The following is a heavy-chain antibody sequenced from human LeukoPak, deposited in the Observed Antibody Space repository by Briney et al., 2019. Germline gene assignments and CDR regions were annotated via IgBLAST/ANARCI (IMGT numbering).Heavy chain of an antibody. D-gene: IGHD3-10*01. CDR2: TIPIFGTA. CDR3: ASLAVSHSGSGRYAKMYAFDV. Sequence: SVKVSCKASGYTFASYGISWVRQAPGQGLEWMGGTIPIFGTANYAQKFQGRVTITTDESTSTAYMELSSLRSEDTAVYYWASLAVSHSGSGRYAKMYAFDVLGQETMVTVS. V-gene: IGHV1-69*05. CDR1: GYTFASYG. J-gene: IGHJ3*01.